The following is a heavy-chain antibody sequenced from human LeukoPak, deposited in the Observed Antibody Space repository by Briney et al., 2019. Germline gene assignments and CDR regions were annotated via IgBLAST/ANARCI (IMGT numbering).Heavy chain of an antibody. J-gene: IGHJ5*02. CDR3: ARSPLMVRGANRFDP. CDR1: GGSISSGGYS. Sequence: SQTLSLTCAVSGGSISSGGYSWSWIRQPPGKGLEWIGYIYHSGSTYYNPSLKSRVTISVDRSKNQFSLKLSSVTAADTAVYYCARSPLMVRGANRFDPWGQGTLVTVSS. CDR2: IYHSGST. D-gene: IGHD3-10*01. V-gene: IGHV4-30-2*01.